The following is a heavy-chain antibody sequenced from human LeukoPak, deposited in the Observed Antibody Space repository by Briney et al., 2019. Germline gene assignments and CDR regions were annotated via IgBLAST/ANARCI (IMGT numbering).Heavy chain of an antibody. CDR2: IYWDDDK. J-gene: IGHJ4*02. D-gene: IGHD3-9*01. Sequence: SGPTLVNPTQTLTXTCTFSGFSLSTSGVGVGWIRQPPGKALEWLALIYWDDDKRYSPSLKSRVTITKDTSKNQVVLTVTNVDPADTATYYCARTGYDILTGFYRHFDYWGQGTLVTVSS. CDR1: GFSLSTSGVG. CDR3: ARTGYDILTGFYRHFDY. V-gene: IGHV2-5*02.